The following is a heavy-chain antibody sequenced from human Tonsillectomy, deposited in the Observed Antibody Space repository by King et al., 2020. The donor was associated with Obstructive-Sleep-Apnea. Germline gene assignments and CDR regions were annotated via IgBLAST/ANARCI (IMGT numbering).Heavy chain of an antibody. D-gene: IGHD7-27*01. CDR3: AGGGWGFAGYFDY. Sequence: VQLVESGGGLVQTGGSLRLSCAASGFTFSRYWMSWVRQAPGKGLECVANIKQDGSEKHYVDSVKGRFTISRDNAKNSLYLQMNSLRAEDTAVYYCAGGGWGFAGYFDYGGQGTLVTVSS. J-gene: IGHJ4*02. CDR2: IKQDGSEK. CDR1: GFTFSRYW. V-gene: IGHV3-7*03.